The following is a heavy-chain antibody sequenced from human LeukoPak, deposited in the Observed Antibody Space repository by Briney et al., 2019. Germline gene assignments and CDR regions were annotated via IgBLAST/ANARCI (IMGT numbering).Heavy chain of an antibody. CDR1: GFTFSSYA. CDR3: AKHNEQHYYYGMDV. Sequence: GGSLRLSCAASGFTFSSYAMSWVRQAPGKGLEWVSAISGSGGSTYYADSVKGRFTISRDNSKNTLYLQMNSLRAEDTAVYYCAKHNEQHYYYGMDVWGQGTTVTVSS. D-gene: IGHD1-1*01. CDR2: ISGSGGST. V-gene: IGHV3-23*01. J-gene: IGHJ6*02.